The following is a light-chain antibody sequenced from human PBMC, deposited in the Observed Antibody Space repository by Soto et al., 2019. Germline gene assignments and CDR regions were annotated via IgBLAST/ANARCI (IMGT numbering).Light chain of an antibody. CDR3: QHYNSYSEA. CDR2: DAS. Sequence: DIQMTQAPSTRSASVGDRVSITCRARQSISIWLAWYQQKPGKAPKLLIYDASILESGVPSRFSGSGSGTEFNLSISRLQPDDFASYYCQHYNSYSEAFGQGTKV. CDR1: QSISIW. J-gene: IGKJ1*01. V-gene: IGKV1-5*01.